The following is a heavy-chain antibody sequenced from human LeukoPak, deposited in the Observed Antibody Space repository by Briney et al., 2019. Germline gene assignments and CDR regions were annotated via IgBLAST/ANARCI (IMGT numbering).Heavy chain of an antibody. CDR2: IYYSGST. V-gene: IGHV4-59*08. J-gene: IGHJ5*02. CDR3: ARGGSSTSYELNWFDP. CDR1: GGSISSYY. Sequence: SETLSLTCTVSGGSISSYYWSWIRQPPGKGLKWIGYIYYSGSTSYSPSLRSRVTISVDTSKNQFSLKLSSVTAADTAVYYCARGGSSTSYELNWFDPWGQGTLVTVSS. D-gene: IGHD2-2*01.